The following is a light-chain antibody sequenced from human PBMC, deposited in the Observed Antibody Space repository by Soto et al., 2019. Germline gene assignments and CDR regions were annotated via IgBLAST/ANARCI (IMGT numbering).Light chain of an antibody. CDR1: QSVSSY. CDR2: DGS. J-gene: IGKJ4*01. CDR3: QQRSSWPLT. Sequence: EIVLTQSPDTLSLSPGERATLSCRASQSVSSYLAWYQQKPGQAPRLLIFDGSNRATGIPARFSGSGSGTDFTLTISSLEPEDFALYYCQQRSSWPLTFGGGTKVEIK. V-gene: IGKV3-11*01.